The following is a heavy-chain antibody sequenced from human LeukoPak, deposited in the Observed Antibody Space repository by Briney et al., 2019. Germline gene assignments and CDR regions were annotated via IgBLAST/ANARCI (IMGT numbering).Heavy chain of an antibody. V-gene: IGHV4-4*07. CDR1: GGSISSYY. D-gene: IGHD2-15*01. CDR2: VYTSGST. J-gene: IGHJ4*02. CDR3: ALRGYCSGNNCYSDY. Sequence: PSETLSPTCTVSGGSISSYYWSWIRQPAGEGLEWIGRVYTSGSTNYNPSLKSRVTMSVDTSKNQFSLKLNSVTAADTAVYYCALRGYCSGNNCYSDYWGQGTLVTVSS.